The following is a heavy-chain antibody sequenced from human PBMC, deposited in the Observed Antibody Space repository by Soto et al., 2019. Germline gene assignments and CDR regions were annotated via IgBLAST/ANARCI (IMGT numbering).Heavy chain of an antibody. V-gene: IGHV4-31*03. D-gene: IGHD4-17*01. CDR2: IYYSGST. J-gene: IGHJ5*02. CDR1: GGSISSGGYY. Sequence: QVQLQESGPGLVKPSQTLSLTCTVSGGSISSGGYYWSWIRQHPGKGLEWIGYIYYSGSTYYNPSLKRRVTLSVDTSKNQFSLKLSSVTAADTAVYYCARSDYGDPAGWFDPWGQGTLVTVSS. CDR3: ARSDYGDPAGWFDP.